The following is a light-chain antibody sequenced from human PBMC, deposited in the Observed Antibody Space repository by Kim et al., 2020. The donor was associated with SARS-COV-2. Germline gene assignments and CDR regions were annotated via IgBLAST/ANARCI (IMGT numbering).Light chain of an antibody. J-gene: IGKJ3*01. Sequence: PASISCKSSQPLLYSDGDIYLNWFHQRPGQSPRRLIYKVSNRDSGVPDRFSGSGSGTDFTLQISRVEAEDVGVYYCMQGTHWPFTFGPGTKGDIK. V-gene: IGKV2-30*01. CDR3: MQGTHWPFT. CDR2: KVS. CDR1: QPLLYSDGDIY.